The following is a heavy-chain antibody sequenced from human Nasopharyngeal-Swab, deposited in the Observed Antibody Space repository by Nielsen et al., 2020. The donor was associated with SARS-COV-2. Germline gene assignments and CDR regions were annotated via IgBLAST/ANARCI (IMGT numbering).Heavy chain of an antibody. J-gene: IGHJ6*04. CDR3: ARDRWSGGIVVVPAAKDV. Sequence: VRQAPGKGLEWLSYISTSGNTVYYADSVKGRFTISRDNAENSLYLQMNSLRDEDTAVYYCARDRWSGGIVVVPAAKDVWGKGTPVTVSS. V-gene: IGHV3-48*02. CDR2: ISTSGNTV. D-gene: IGHD2-2*01.